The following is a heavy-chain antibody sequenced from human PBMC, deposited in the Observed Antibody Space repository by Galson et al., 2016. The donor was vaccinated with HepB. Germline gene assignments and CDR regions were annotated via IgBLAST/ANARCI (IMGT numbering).Heavy chain of an antibody. J-gene: IGHJ3*02. D-gene: IGHD1-26*01. Sequence: SLRLSCAASGFTFSSYSMNWVRQAPGKGLEWVSSISSSSSYIYYADSVKGRFTISRDNAKNPLYLQMNSLRAEDTAVYYCARLYKGAGDAFDIWGQGTMVTVSS. CDR1: GFTFSSYS. CDR2: ISSSSSYI. V-gene: IGHV3-21*01. CDR3: ARLYKGAGDAFDI.